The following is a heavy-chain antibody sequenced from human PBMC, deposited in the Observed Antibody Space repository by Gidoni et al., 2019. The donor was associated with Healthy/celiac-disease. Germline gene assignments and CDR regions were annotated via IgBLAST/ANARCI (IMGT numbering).Heavy chain of an antibody. Sequence: QLQLQESGPGLVKPSETLSLPCTVSGGSISSSSYYWGWIRQPPGKGLEWIGSIYYSGSTYYNPSLKSRVTISVDTSKNQFSLKLSSVTAADTAVYYCARQARSGWYPIDYWGQGTLVTVSS. D-gene: IGHD6-19*01. CDR2: IYYSGST. CDR1: GGSISSSSYY. CDR3: ARQARSGWYPIDY. J-gene: IGHJ4*02. V-gene: IGHV4-39*01.